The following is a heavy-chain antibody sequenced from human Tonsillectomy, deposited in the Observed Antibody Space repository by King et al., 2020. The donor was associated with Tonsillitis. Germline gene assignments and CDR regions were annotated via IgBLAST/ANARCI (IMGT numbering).Heavy chain of an antibody. CDR2: ISYDGSNE. CDR3: ARLFRYSSNWYYFDY. CDR1: GFTFSSCG. D-gene: IGHD6-13*01. Sequence: QLQLVQSGGGVVQPGRSLRLSCVASGFTFSSCGMHWVRQAPGKGLEWVAVISYDGSNEYYADSVKGRFTISRDNSKNTLFLQMNSLRAEDTAVYYCARLFRYSSNWYYFDYWGQGTLVTVSS. V-gene: IGHV3-33*05. J-gene: IGHJ4*02.